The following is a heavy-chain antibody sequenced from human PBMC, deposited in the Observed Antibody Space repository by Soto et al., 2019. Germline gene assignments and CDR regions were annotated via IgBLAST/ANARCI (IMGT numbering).Heavy chain of an antibody. Sequence: SEALSLPRTVSGGSLSRGDYFWRWVRQAPGKGLEWIGYIYYSGSTYYTPSLKSRVTISVDTSKNQFSLKLSSVTAADTAVYYCARVGLGPYGDYHFDYWGQGTLVTVSS. J-gene: IGHJ4*02. CDR1: GGSLSRGDYF. CDR3: ARVGLGPYGDYHFDY. CDR2: IYYSGST. D-gene: IGHD4-17*01. V-gene: IGHV4-30-4*01.